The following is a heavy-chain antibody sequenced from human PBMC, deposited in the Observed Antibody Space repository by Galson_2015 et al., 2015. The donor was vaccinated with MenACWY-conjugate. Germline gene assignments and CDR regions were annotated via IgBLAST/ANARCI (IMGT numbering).Heavy chain of an antibody. V-gene: IGHV2-5*02. D-gene: IGHD3-22*01. Sequence: PALVKPTQTLTLTCTFSGFSLSTNGVGVGWIRQPPGKALEWLALIYWDDDKRYSPSLKSRLTLTKDTFKNQVVLTMTNMDPVDTATYYCAHRVNYDRSVAYFDFWGQGTLVTVSS. CDR2: IYWDDDK. CDR1: GFSLSTNGVG. CDR3: AHRVNYDRSVAYFDF. J-gene: IGHJ4*02.